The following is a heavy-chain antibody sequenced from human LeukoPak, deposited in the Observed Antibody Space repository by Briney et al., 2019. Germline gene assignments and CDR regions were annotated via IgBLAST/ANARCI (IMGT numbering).Heavy chain of an antibody. D-gene: IGHD3-9*01. CDR1: GGSIRNYY. J-gene: IGHJ4*02. Sequence: SETLSLTCTVSGGSIRNYYWSWIRQPPGKGLEWIGYIYYSGSTNYNPSLKSRVTISVDTSKNQFSLKLTSVTAADTAVYYCARGARGYDILTGYLHPIDYWGQGTLVTVSS. CDR3: ARGARGYDILTGYLHPIDY. CDR2: IYYSGST. V-gene: IGHV4-59*12.